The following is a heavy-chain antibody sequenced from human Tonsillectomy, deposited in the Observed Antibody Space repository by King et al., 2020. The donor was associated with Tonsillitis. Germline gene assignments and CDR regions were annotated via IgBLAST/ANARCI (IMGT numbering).Heavy chain of an antibody. CDR2: ISGSGSTK. CDR3: GREIPKDFGALDY. D-gene: IGHD2-15*01. J-gene: IGHJ4*02. Sequence: VQLVESGGGLEQPGGSLRLSCAASGFTFSTYSMTWVRQAPGKGLEWVSFISGSGSTKYYADSVKGRFTISRDNAKNSLYLQMNSLRAEDTAVYYCGREIPKDFGALDYWGQGTLVTVSS. CDR1: GFTFSTYS. V-gene: IGHV3-48*01.